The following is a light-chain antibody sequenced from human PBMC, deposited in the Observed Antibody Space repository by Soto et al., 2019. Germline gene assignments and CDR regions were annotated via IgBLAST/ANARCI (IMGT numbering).Light chain of an antibody. CDR2: AAS. Sequence: DIQMTQSPSTLSASIGDRVTITCRASQSLDNRLAWYQQKPGKAPKLLIYAASSLQSGVPSRFSGSGSGTDFTLTISSLQPEDFATYYCQQSYSTMWTFGQGTKVDIK. V-gene: IGKV1-39*01. J-gene: IGKJ1*01. CDR3: QQSYSTMWT. CDR1: QSLDNR.